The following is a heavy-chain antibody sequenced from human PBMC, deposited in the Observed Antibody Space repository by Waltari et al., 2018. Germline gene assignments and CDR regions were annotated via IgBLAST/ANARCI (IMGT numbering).Heavy chain of an antibody. CDR3: ARQAYYYYYGMDV. J-gene: IGHJ6*02. Sequence: QVQLVQPGAEVKKPGASVKVSCTASGYPFTGYYMHWVRQAPGQGLEWMGRINPNSGGTNYAQKFQGRVTMTRDTSISTAYMELSRLRSDDTAVYYCARQAYYYYYGMDVWGQGTTVTVSS. CDR2: INPNSGGT. V-gene: IGHV1-2*06. CDR1: GYPFTGYY.